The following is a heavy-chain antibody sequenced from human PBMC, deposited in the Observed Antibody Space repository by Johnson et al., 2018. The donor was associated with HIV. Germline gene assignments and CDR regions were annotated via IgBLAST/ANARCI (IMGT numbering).Heavy chain of an antibody. CDR1: GFTFTNAW. CDR2: IKTKTDGGTT. D-gene: IGHD2-21*01. V-gene: IGHV3-15*01. J-gene: IGHJ3*02. CDR3: TTRFLPGAFDI. Sequence: VQLVESGGGLVKPGGSLRLSCAASGFTFTNAWMTWVRQAPGKGLEWVGRIKTKTDGGTTDYAAPVKGRFTISRDDSKNTLYPQMNSLKTEDTAVYYCTTRFLPGAFDIWGQGTMVTVSS.